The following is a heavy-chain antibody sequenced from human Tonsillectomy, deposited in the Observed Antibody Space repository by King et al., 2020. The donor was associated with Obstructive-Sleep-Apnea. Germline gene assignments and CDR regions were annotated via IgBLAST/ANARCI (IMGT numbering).Heavy chain of an antibody. J-gene: IGHJ4*02. V-gene: IGHV3-21*01. CDR3: ARGGITIFGSTSPYYFDY. Sequence: VQLVESGGGLVKPGGSLRLSCAASGFTFSSYSMNWVRQAPGKGLELVSSISSSSSYIYYADSVKGRFTISSDNAKNSLYLQMNSLRAEDTAVYYCARGGITIFGSTSPYYFDYWGQGTLVTVSS. CDR1: GFTFSSYS. D-gene: IGHD3-3*01. CDR2: ISSSSSYI.